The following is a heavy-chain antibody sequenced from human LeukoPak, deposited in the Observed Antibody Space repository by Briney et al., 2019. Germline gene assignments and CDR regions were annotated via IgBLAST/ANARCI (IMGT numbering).Heavy chain of an antibody. Sequence: PSETLSLTCTVSGGSVSSGSYYWSWIRQPPGKALEWIGYIYYSGSTNYNPSLMSRVTISVDTSKNQFSLKLSSVTAADTALYYCARAHTSSWYMDYWGQGTLVTVSS. V-gene: IGHV4-61*01. CDR1: GGSVSSGSYY. CDR3: ARAHTSSWYMDY. CDR2: IYYSGST. D-gene: IGHD6-13*01. J-gene: IGHJ4*02.